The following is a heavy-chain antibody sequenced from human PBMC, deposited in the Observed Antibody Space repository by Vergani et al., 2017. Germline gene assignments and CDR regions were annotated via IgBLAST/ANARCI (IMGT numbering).Heavy chain of an antibody. D-gene: IGHD6-19*01. Sequence: QVQLQESGPGLVKPSETLSLTCTVSGGSISSYYWGWIRQPPGKGLEWIGSIYYSGSTYYNPSLKSRVTISVDTSENQFSLKLSSVTAADTAVYYCARQRPYSSGWNDYWGQGTLVTVSS. CDR2: IYYSGST. CDR1: GGSISSYY. CDR3: ARQRPYSSGWNDY. J-gene: IGHJ4*02. V-gene: IGHV4-39*01.